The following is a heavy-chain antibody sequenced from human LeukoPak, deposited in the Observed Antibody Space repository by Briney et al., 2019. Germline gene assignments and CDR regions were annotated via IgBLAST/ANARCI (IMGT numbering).Heavy chain of an antibody. Sequence: PGGSLRLSCAASGFTFTDYAMTWVRQAPGKGLEWVSYISSSGSTIYYADSVKGRFTISRDNAKNSLYLQMNSLRAEDTAVYYCAALGITMIGGVWGKGTTVTISS. CDR3: AALGITMIGGV. CDR2: ISSSGSTI. D-gene: IGHD3-10*02. V-gene: IGHV3-48*03. CDR1: GFTFTDYA. J-gene: IGHJ6*04.